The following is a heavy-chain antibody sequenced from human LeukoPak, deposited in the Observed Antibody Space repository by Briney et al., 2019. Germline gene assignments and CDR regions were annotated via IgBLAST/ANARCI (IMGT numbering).Heavy chain of an antibody. CDR3: ARGGWYPESFQH. V-gene: IGHV4-59*01. Sequence: SESLSLTCTVSGGSISSYYWSWIRQPPGRGLEWIGYIYYSGSTNYNPSLKSRVTISVDTSKNQFSLKLSSVTAADTAVYYCARGGWYPESFQHWGQGALVTVSS. CDR1: GGSISSYY. D-gene: IGHD6-19*01. CDR2: IYYSGST. J-gene: IGHJ1*01.